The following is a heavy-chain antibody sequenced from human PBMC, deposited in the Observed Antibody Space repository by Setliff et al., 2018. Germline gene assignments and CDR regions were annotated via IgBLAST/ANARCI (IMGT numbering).Heavy chain of an antibody. V-gene: IGHV4-38-2*02. J-gene: IGHJ3*01. CDR2: IYHSGST. Sequence: SETLSLTCTVSGYSISSGYYWGWIRQPPGKGLEWIGSIYHSGSTYYNPSLKSRVTISVDTSKNQFSLKLSSVTAADTAVYYCARGGRGSSMTWGQGTMGTVS. CDR3: ARGGRGSSMT. D-gene: IGHD6-13*01. CDR1: GYSISSGYY.